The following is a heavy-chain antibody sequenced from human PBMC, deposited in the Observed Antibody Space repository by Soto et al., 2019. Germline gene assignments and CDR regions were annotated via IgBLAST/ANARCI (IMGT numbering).Heavy chain of an antibody. Sequence: GGSLRLSCAASGFTFSSYGMHWVRQAPGKGLEWVAVIWYDGSNKYYADSVKGRFTISRDNSKNTLYLQMNSLRAEDTAVYYCARDWDSSIAARCLDYWGQGTLVTVSS. CDR3: ARDWDSSIAARCLDY. CDR1: GFTFSSYG. J-gene: IGHJ4*02. CDR2: IWYDGSNK. D-gene: IGHD6-6*01. V-gene: IGHV3-33*01.